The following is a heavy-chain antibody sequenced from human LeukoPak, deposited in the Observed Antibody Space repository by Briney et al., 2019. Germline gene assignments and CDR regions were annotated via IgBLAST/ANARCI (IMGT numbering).Heavy chain of an antibody. J-gene: IGHJ4*02. V-gene: IGHV4-4*07. CDR3: AKVAKYYYGSETYFFFDH. Sequence: PSETPSLTCTVSGGSISYYYWNWIRQPAGKGLEWIGHIYTTGTTNYNPSLKSRVTMSIDTSKNQFSLNLRSVTAADTAVYYCAKVAKYYYGSETYFFFDHWGQGTLVTVSS. D-gene: IGHD3-10*01. CDR2: IYTTGTT. CDR1: GGSISYYY.